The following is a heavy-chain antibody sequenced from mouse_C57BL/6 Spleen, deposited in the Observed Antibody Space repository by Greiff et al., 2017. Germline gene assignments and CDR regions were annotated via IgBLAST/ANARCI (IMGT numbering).Heavy chain of an antibody. J-gene: IGHJ4*01. CDR2: IHPNSGST. Sequence: VQLQQPGAELVKPGASVKLSCKASGYTFTSYWMHWVKQRPGQGLEWIGMIHPNSGSTNYNEKFKSKATLTVDKSSSTAYMQLSSLTSEDSAVYCCTRKKGSSYAMDYWGQGTSVTVSS. CDR3: TRKKGSSYAMDY. CDR1: GYTFTSYW. V-gene: IGHV1-64*01. D-gene: IGHD1-1*01.